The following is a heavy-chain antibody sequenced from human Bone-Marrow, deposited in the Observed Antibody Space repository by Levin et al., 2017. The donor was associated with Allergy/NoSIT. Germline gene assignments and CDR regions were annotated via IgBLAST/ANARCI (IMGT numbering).Heavy chain of an antibody. CDR1: GFTFSSYW. V-gene: IGHV3-7*01. CDR3: AANWNRNRDFDY. CDR2: IKQDGSEK. J-gene: IGHJ4*02. Sequence: PEASVKVSCAASGFTFSSYWMSWVRQAPGKGLEWVANIKQDGSEKYYVDSVKGRFTISRDNAKNSLYLQMNSLRAEDTAVYYCAANWNRNRDFDYWGQGTLVTVSS. D-gene: IGHD1-20*01.